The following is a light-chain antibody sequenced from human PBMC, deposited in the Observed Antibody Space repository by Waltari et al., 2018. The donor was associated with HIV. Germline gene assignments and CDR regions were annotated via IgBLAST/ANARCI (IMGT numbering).Light chain of an antibody. CDR2: NVS. J-gene: IGLJ1*01. CDR3: CSYAGSYSYV. Sequence: QSALTQPRPLSGPPGPSVTISCTGSSSDVGVYDFVSWYQQSPGKAPKLIIFNVSTRPSGVPDRFSGSKSGNTASRTISGLQAEDEADYHCCSYAGSYSYVFGTGTQVTVL. CDR1: SSDVGVYDF. V-gene: IGLV2-11*01.